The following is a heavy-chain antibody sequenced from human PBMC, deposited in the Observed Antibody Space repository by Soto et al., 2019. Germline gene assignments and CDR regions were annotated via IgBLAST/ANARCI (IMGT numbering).Heavy chain of an antibody. CDR3: ARESRRFFDC. CDR2: IYWDDDK. V-gene: IGHV2-5*02. D-gene: IGHD2-2*01. CDR1: GFSLSTTGVG. J-gene: IGHJ4*02. Sequence: QITLKESGPTLVKPTQTLTLTCTFSGFSLSTTGVGVGWIRQPPGKALEWLAIIYWDDDKRYSPSLKSRLTITKDTSNNQVVLTMTNMDPVDTATYYCARESRRFFDCSGQGTLVTVSS.